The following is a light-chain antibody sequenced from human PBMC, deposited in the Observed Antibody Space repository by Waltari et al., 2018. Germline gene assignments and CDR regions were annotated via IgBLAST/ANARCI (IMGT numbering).Light chain of an antibody. J-gene: IGLJ3*02. V-gene: IGLV4-69*01. CDR3: ETGGHGTWV. CDR1: SGHSSNI. Sequence: QLVLTQSPSASASLGASVKLTCTLSSGHSSNIIAWLQQRPERGPRYLMKVNSDGSHYKGDDIPARFSGSRSGAGRYLTISSLQSEDEADYYCETGGHGTWVFGGGTKLTVL. CDR2: VNSDGSH.